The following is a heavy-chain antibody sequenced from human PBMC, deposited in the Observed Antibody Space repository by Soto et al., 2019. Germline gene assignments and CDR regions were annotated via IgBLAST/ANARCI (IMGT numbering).Heavy chain of an antibody. CDR2: ISHDGSNT. V-gene: IGHV3-30*18. CDR1: GFTFSAYG. J-gene: IGHJ4*02. CDR3: AKDTYFFSSSRSYVFDV. D-gene: IGHD3-22*01. Sequence: GGSLRLSCAASGFTFSAYGIHWVRQAPGKGLEWVAVISHDGSNTNYADSVKGRYTFSRDNSKDTVYLQMNSLRAEDTAVYYCAKDTYFFSSSRSYVFDVWGPGTLVTVSS.